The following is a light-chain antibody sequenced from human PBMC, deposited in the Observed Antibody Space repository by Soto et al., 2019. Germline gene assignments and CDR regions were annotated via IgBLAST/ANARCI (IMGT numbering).Light chain of an antibody. Sequence: AIQLTQSPSSLSASVGDRVTITCRASQDISSLLAWYQQKTGKPPKILIYDASSLASGVPSRFRGSGSGTEFTLTISRLQPDDFETYYCQHYNSYSEAFGQGTKVDIK. V-gene: IGKV1-13*02. CDR1: QDISSL. J-gene: IGKJ1*01. CDR2: DAS. CDR3: QHYNSYSEA.